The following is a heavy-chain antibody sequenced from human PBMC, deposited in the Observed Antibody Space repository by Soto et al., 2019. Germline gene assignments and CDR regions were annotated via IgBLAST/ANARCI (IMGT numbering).Heavy chain of an antibody. J-gene: IGHJ6*02. Sequence: PSETLSLTCVVSGDSISSTHWWTWVRQTPGKGLEWIGEIYHTGSTKYNPSLKNRVTISVDKSNNEFSLKLSSVTAADTAVYYCARAADSSGYLMDVWGQGTTVTVSS. D-gene: IGHD3-22*01. CDR1: GDSISSTHW. V-gene: IGHV4-4*02. CDR3: ARAADSSGYLMDV. CDR2: IYHTGST.